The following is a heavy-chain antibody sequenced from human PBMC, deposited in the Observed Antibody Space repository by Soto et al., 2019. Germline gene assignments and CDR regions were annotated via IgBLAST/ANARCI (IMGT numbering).Heavy chain of an antibody. CDR3: ARGSSASATSYSFDY. CDR2: INPNGGGT. CDR1: GYKFINHY. V-gene: IGHV1-46*01. J-gene: IGHJ4*02. Sequence: ASVKVSFKASGYKFINHYIHWVRQAPGVGLEWMGIINPNGGGTDYAQKFQGRVTMTTDTYASTVHMELSSLRSEDTAVYFCARGSSASATSYSFDYWGQGTLVTVSS. D-gene: IGHD3-10*01.